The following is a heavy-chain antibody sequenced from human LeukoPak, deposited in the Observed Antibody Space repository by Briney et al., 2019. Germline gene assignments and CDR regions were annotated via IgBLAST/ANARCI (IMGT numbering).Heavy chain of an antibody. CDR2: IYSGGST. D-gene: IGHD3-16*01. Sequence: PGGSLRLSCAASGLTVSSNYMSWVRQAPGKGLEWVSVIYSGGSTYYAESVKGRFPISRDKSKNPLNLQMNSLRAEDTAVYYCARTSTFRSFWFDPWGQGTLVTVSS. J-gene: IGHJ5*02. CDR3: ARTSTFRSFWFDP. V-gene: IGHV3-53*01. CDR1: GLTVSSNY.